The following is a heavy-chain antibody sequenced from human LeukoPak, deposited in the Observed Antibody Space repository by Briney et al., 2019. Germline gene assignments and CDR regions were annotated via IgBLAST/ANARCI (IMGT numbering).Heavy chain of an antibody. CDR2: ISGDSSHI. CDR3: AGNYGSGSWSVLYAFDI. CDR1: GMPFNLFD. Sequence: GGSLRLSCAASGMPFNLFDMNWVRQVPGKGLEWVSCISGDSSHIYYADSVKGRFTISRDNAKNSLYLQMNSLRAEDTAVYYCAGNYGSGSWSVLYAFDIWGQGTMVTVSS. V-gene: IGHV3-21*04. D-gene: IGHD3-10*01. J-gene: IGHJ3*02.